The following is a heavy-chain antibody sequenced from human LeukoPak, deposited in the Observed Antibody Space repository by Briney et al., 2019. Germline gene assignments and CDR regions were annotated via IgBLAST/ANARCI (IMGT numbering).Heavy chain of an antibody. Sequence: GGSLRLSCAASGFTFSSYEMNWVRQAPGKGLEWVSYISSSGSTINFADSVKGRFIISRDNAKNSLFLQMNSLRAEDTAVYYCARETYILGAQPLDYWGQGTLVTVSS. V-gene: IGHV3-48*03. CDR3: ARETYILGAQPLDY. D-gene: IGHD1-26*01. CDR2: ISSSGSTI. CDR1: GFTFSSYE. J-gene: IGHJ4*02.